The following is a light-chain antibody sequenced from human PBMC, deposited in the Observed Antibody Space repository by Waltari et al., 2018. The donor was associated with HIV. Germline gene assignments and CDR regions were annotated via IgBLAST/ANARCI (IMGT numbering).Light chain of an antibody. Sequence: QSALTQPASVSGSPGQSITISCTGTSSDVGGYNYVSWYQQHPGKAPKRMIYEVSNRPSGVSNRFSGSKSGNTASLTISGLQAEDEADYYCNSYTSSSTLVFGGGTKLTVL. V-gene: IGLV2-14*01. CDR3: NSYTSSSTLV. CDR1: SSDVGGYNY. J-gene: IGLJ2*01. CDR2: EVS.